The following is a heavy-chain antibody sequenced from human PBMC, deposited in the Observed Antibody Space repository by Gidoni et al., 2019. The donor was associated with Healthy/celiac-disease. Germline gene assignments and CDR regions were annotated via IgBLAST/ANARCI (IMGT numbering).Heavy chain of an antibody. CDR2: IYYSGST. D-gene: IGHD2-15*01. CDR1: GGSISSSSYY. CDR3: ARQGRGYWGGLEATGDY. V-gene: IGHV4-39*01. Sequence: QLQLQESGPGLVKPSETLSLTCTVSGGSISSSSYYWGWIRQPPGKGLEWIGSIYYSGSTYYNPSLKSRVTISVDTSKNQFSLKLSSVTAADTAVYYCARQGRGYWGGLEATGDYWGQGTLVTVSS. J-gene: IGHJ4*02.